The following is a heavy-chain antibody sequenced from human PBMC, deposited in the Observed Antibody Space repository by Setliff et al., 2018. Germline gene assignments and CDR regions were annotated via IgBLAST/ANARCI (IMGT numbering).Heavy chain of an antibody. J-gene: IGHJ4*02. CDR3: RFWSYVYKNDY. D-gene: IGHD3-16*01. CDR1: GGPFSDYY. Sequence: ETLSLTCTFYGGPFSDYYWGWVRQTPGKGLEWIAEINPSGTTNYIPSLKSRLTISVDTSKRQFSLKLISVTAADTAVYYCRFWSYVYKNDYWAQGTLVTVSS. V-gene: IGHV4-34*01. CDR2: INPSGTT.